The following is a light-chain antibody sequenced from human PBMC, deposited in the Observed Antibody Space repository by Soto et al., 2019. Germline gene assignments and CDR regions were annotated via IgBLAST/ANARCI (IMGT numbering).Light chain of an antibody. Sequence: DIQMTQSPSSLSASIRDGVTITCRASQSIGRSVSWYQQKPGKAPKLLISVASSLHSGVPARFSGRGSGTDFTLTISSLQPEDFATYYCQQSSTTPITVGQGTRLEIK. J-gene: IGKJ5*01. CDR3: QQSSTTPIT. CDR1: QSIGRS. V-gene: IGKV1-39*01. CDR2: VAS.